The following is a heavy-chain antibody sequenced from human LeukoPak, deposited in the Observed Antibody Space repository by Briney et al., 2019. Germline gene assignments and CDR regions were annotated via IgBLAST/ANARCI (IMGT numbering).Heavy chain of an antibody. CDR2: ISGTGGST. V-gene: IGHV3-23*01. J-gene: IGHJ3*02. D-gene: IGHD1-26*01. CDR1: GFTFRSYG. Sequence: GGSLRLSCAASGFTFRSYGMHWVRQAPGKGLEWVSGISGTGGSTYYADSVKGRFTISRDNSKNTLYLQMNSLRAEDTAVYYCAEDPAWELLDGAFDIWGQGTMVTVSS. CDR3: AEDPAWELLDGAFDI.